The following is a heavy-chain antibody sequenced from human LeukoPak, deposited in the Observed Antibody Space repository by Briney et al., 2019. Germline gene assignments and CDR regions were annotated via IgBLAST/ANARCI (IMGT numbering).Heavy chain of an antibody. D-gene: IGHD3-3*01. CDR2: ISHSGST. J-gene: IGHJ4*02. CDR1: GGSFSGYY. CDR3: ARRTLRFWSGYYPSHFDY. Sequence: SETLSLTCAFYGGSFSGYYWSWIRQPPGRGLEWIGEISHSGSTNYNPSLKSRVTMSLDTSKNQLSLKVTSVTAADTAVYYCARRTLRFWSGYYPSHFDYWGQGTLVTVSS. V-gene: IGHV4-34*01.